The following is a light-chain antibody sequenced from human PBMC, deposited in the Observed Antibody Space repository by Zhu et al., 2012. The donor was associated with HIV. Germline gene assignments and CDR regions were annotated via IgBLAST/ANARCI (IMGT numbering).Light chain of an antibody. CDR3: QQYATSPPIT. V-gene: IGKV3-20*01. J-gene: IGKJ5*01. Sequence: GTLSCRASQSIRRTYLAWYQQKPGQAPILLIYGASNRATGIPDRFSGSGSGTDFTLTITRLEPEDFAVYYCQQYATSPPITFGQGTRLEIK. CDR2: GAS. CDR1: QSIRRTY.